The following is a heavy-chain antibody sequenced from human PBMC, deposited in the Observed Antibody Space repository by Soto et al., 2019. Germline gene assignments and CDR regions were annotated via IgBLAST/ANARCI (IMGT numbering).Heavy chain of an antibody. V-gene: IGHV4-34*01. J-gene: IGHJ4*02. CDR2: INHSGTT. CDR3: ARGFDCSGGTCHDY. D-gene: IGHD2-15*01. Sequence: GFEGGRIRQHPRKGLEWIGEINHSGTTNYNPSLKSLVTISVDTSKNQFSLKLSSVTAADTAVYYCARGFDCSGGTCHDYWGQGTLVTVSS. CDR1: GFE.